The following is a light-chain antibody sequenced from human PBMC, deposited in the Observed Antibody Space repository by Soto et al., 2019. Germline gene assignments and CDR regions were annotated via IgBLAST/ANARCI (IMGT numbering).Light chain of an antibody. CDR1: SSDIGGYNY. CDR2: EVS. CDR3: SSYTSSSTLYV. J-gene: IGLJ1*01. Sequence: QSVLTQPASVSGSPGQSITISCAGTSSDIGGYNYVSWYQQHPGKAPKVMIYEVSNRPSGVSNRFSGSKSGNTASLTISGLQAEDEADYYCSSYTSSSTLYVFGGGTKVTVL. V-gene: IGLV2-14*01.